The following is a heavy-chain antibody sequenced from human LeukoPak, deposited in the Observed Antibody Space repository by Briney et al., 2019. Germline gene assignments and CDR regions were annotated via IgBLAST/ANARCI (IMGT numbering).Heavy chain of an antibody. D-gene: IGHD3-22*01. CDR3: ARDGYDSSGSNFDY. J-gene: IGHJ4*02. V-gene: IGHV3-7*01. CDR2: IKQDGSEK. Sequence: GGSLRLSCAASGFTFSSYWMSWVRQAPGKGLEWVANIKQDGSEKYYVDSEKGRFTISRDNAKNSLYLQMNSLRAEDTAVYYCARDGYDSSGSNFDYWGQGTLVTVSS. CDR1: GFTFSSYW.